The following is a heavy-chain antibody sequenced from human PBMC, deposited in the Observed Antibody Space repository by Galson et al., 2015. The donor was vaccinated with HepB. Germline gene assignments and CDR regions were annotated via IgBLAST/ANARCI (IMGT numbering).Heavy chain of an antibody. CDR3: ARDGYYYDSSGYSPRAFDI. CDR1: GFTFSSYS. J-gene: IGHJ3*02. Sequence: SLRLSCAASGFTFSSYSMNWVRQAPGKGLEWVSYISSSSSTIYYAGSVKGRFTISRDNAKNSLYLQMNSLRDEDTAAYYCARDGYYYDSSGYSPRAFDIWGQGTMVTVSS. V-gene: IGHV3-48*02. D-gene: IGHD3-22*01. CDR2: ISSSSSTI.